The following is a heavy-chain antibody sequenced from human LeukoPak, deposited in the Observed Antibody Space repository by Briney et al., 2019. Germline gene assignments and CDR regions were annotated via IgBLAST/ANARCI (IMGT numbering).Heavy chain of an antibody. Sequence: ASVKVSCKASGYTFTSYGISWVRQAPGQGLEWMGWISAYNGNTNYAQKLQGRVTMTTDTSTSTAYMELRSLRSDDTAVYYCARGPWNDEYSSLGDAFDVWGQGTLVTVSS. CDR3: ARGPWNDEYSSLGDAFDV. D-gene: IGHD6-6*01. CDR1: GYTFTSYG. V-gene: IGHV1-18*01. CDR2: ISAYNGNT. J-gene: IGHJ4*02.